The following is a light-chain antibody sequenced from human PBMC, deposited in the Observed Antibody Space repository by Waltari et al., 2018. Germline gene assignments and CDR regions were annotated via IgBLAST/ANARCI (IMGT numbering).Light chain of an antibody. J-gene: IGLJ3*02. Sequence: QSVLTQPPSASGTPGQRVTISCSGSSSNIGSSYVYWYQQLPGTAPKLLIYRSNQGPSGGPDRFSGSKSGTSASLAISGLRSEDEADYYCAAWDDSLSVNWVFGGGTKLTVL. CDR3: AAWDDSLSVNWV. CDR2: RSN. CDR1: SSNIGSSY. V-gene: IGLV1-47*01.